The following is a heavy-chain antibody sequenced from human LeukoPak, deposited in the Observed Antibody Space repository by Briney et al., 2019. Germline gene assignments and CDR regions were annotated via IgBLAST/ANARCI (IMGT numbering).Heavy chain of an antibody. CDR2: IYYSGST. CDR3: ARGITYYDFWSGYFNYFDY. V-gene: IGHV4-39*01. J-gene: IGHJ4*02. D-gene: IGHD3-3*01. Sequence: PSETLSLTCTVSGGSISSSSYYWGWIRQPPGKGLEWIGSIYYSGSTYYNPPLKSRVTISVDTSKNQFSLQLNSVTPEDTAVYYCARGITYYDFWSGYFNYFDYWGQGTLVTVSS. CDR1: GGSISSSSYY.